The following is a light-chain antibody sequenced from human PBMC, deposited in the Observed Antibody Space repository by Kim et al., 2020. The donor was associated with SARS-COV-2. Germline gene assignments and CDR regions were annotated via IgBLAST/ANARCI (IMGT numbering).Light chain of an antibody. CDR3: RSYTSSSTRV. CDR1: SSDVGGYNY. Sequence: QPASVSGSPGQSITISCTGTSSDVGGYNYVSWYQQHPGKAPKLMIYDVSNRPSGVSNRFSGSKSGNTASLTISGLQAEDEADYYCRSYTSSSTRVFG. V-gene: IGLV2-14*03. J-gene: IGLJ3*02. CDR2: DVS.